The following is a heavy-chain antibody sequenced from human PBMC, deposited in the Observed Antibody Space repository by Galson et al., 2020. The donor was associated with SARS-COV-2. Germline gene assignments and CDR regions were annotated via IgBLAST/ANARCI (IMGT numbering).Heavy chain of an antibody. Sequence: SETLSLTCTVSGCSISSGDYYWSWHRPHQGQGLESIGYIYYSANSYYNPSLRSPVTISVDTSKNQFALKLSSGTAADTAVYYCARAPRITILGVVSAFDIWGQGTMVTVSS. V-gene: IGHV4-31*01. J-gene: IGHJ3*02. CDR1: GCSISSGDYY. CDR2: IYYSANS. CDR3: ARAPRITILGVVSAFDI. D-gene: IGHD3-3*01.